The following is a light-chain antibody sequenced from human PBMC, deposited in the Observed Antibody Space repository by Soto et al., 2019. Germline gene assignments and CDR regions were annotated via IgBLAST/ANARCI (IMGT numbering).Light chain of an antibody. V-gene: IGLV1-47*01. CDR1: SSNIGSNY. CDR3: AAWDDSLSGVV. CDR2: RNN. J-gene: IGLJ2*01. Sequence: QSVLTQPPSASGTPGQRVTISCSGSSSNIGSNYVYWYQQLPGTAPKLLIYRNNQRPSGVPDRFSGSKSGTSASLAISGLRSEEEAEYYCAAWDDSLSGVVFGGGTKLTVL.